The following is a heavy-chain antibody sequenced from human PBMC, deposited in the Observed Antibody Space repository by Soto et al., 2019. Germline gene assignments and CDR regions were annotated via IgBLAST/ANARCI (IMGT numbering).Heavy chain of an antibody. V-gene: IGHV1-69*09. J-gene: IGHJ5*02. CDR2: INPLSGIP. D-gene: IGHD2-15*01. Sequence: QLQLVQSGAEVKKPESSVKVSCKTSGGTFVRHVISWVRQARGQGPEWMGKINPLSGIPNYAHKFQDRVTFTADTDSSTAYMELSSLRSDDTAVYYCAAPACAATWCSHSLNLDPWGQGTLVTVSS. CDR3: AAPACAATWCSHSLNLDP. CDR1: GGTFVRHV.